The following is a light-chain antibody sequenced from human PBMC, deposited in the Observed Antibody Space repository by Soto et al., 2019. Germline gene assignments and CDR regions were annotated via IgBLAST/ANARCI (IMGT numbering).Light chain of an antibody. CDR1: QYLSSNY. CDR3: QQYVSSPPIT. V-gene: IGKV3-20*01. CDR2: GAS. J-gene: IGKJ5*01. Sequence: EIVLTQSPGTLSLSPGERATLSCRASQYLSSNYLAWYQQKPGQAPRLLIYGASSRATGIPDRFSGSGSGSDLTLTVSRLEPEDFAVYYCQQYVSSPPITFGQGTRLEIK.